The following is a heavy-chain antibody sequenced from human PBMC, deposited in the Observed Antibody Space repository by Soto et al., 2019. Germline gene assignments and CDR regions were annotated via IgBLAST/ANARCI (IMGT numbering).Heavy chain of an antibody. Sequence: ASVNVSCKASGDTFSIYYIHLVRQAPGQGLEWMGIIDPSSGSAGYAQRFQVSVTMTRDTPTSTFYMELRSLRSDDTAVYYCARGDGSSWSGDYYYGMDVWGQGTTVTVSS. V-gene: IGHV1-46*01. CDR3: ARGDGSSWSGDYYYGMDV. CDR2: IDPSSGSA. J-gene: IGHJ6*02. CDR1: GDTFSIYY. D-gene: IGHD6-13*01.